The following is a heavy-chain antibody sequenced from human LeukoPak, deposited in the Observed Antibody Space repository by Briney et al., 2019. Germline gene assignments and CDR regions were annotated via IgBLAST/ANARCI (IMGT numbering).Heavy chain of an antibody. V-gene: IGHV3-11*04. CDR1: GFTFSDYY. D-gene: IGHD2-15*01. CDR2: ISSSGSTI. CDR3: ARDRYFGDIVVVVGY. J-gene: IGHJ4*02. Sequence: GGSLRLSCAASGFTFSDYYMSWTRQAPGKGLEWVSYISSSGSTIYYADSVKGRFTISRDNAKNSLYLQMNSLRAEDTAVYYCARDRYFGDIVVVVGYWGQGTLVTVSS.